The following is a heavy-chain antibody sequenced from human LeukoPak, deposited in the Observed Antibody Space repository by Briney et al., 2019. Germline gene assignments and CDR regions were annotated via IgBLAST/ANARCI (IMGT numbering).Heavy chain of an antibody. J-gene: IGHJ6*03. V-gene: IGHV3-73*01. Sequence: GGSLRLSCAASGFTFSGSAVHWVRQAFGKGLEWVGHIRTRDNNYATAYAASVEGRFNISRNDSKNTAYLQMSSLKTEDTAVYYCTRLVSYMDVWGKGTTVTVSS. CDR1: GFTFSGSA. CDR3: TRLVSYMDV. CDR2: IRTRDNNYAT.